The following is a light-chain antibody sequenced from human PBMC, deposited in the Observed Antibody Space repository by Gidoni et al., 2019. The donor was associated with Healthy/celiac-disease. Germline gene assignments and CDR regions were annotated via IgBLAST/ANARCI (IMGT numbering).Light chain of an antibody. CDR1: QSVLYSSNNKNY. CDR3: QQYYSTRKT. J-gene: IGKJ1*01. V-gene: IGKV4-1*01. Sequence: DIVTNQSPDSLAVSLGERATINCKSSQSVLYSSNNKNYLAWYQQKPGQPPKLLIYWASTRESGVPDRFSGSGSGTDFTLTISSLQAEDVAVYYCQQYYSTRKTFGQGTKVEIK. CDR2: WAS.